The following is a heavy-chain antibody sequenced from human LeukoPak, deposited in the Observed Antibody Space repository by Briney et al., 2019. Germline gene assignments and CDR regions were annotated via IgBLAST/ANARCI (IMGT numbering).Heavy chain of an antibody. D-gene: IGHD6-13*01. Sequence: GGSVRHSCSASGFNHSSYAMSWVRQAPGKGLEWVSAFSGSGGSTYYADSVKGRFAISRDNSTNTLYLPMNSLRAEDTAVYYCAMYSSSWRRLNNWLDPWGQGTLVTVSS. CDR1: GFNHSSYA. J-gene: IGHJ5*02. V-gene: IGHV3-23*01. CDR2: FSGSGGST. CDR3: AMYSSSWRRLNNWLDP.